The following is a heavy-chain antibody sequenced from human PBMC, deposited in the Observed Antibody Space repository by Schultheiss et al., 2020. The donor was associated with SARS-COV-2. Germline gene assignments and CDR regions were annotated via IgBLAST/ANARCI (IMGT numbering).Heavy chain of an antibody. Sequence: ASVKVSCKASGYTFTSYGISWVRQAPGQGLEWMGWINPNSGGTNYAQKFQGRVTMTRDTSISTAYMELSRLRSDDTAVYYCARGSSSGWYDAFDIWGQGTMVTVSS. J-gene: IGHJ3*02. CDR2: INPNSGGT. D-gene: IGHD6-19*01. CDR1: GYTFTSYG. V-gene: IGHV1-2*02. CDR3: ARGSSSGWYDAFDI.